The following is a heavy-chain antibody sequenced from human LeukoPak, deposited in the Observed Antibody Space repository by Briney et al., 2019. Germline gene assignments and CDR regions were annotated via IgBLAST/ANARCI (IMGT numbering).Heavy chain of an antibody. CDR3: ARDGGDFDWPYFDY. CDR2: ITRSSTYI. D-gene: IGHD3-9*01. J-gene: IGHJ4*02. Sequence: GGSLRLSCAASGFTFSTYSMNWVRQAPGKGLEWVSSITRSSTYIYYADSVKGRFTISRDNARNSLFLQMNSLRAEDTAVYYCARDGGDFDWPYFDYWGQGALVTVSS. V-gene: IGHV3-21*01. CDR1: GFTFSTYS.